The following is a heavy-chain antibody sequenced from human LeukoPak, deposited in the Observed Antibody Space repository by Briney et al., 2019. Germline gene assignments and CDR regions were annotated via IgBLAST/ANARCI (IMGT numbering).Heavy chain of an antibody. CDR1: GGSVSSGGYY. Sequence: AAQTLSLTCTVSGGSVSSGGYYWSWIRQHPRKGLEWIGHIYYSGTTYYNPSLKSRVTISVDTSKNQFSLKLSSVTAADTAVYYCARVVAVAAKPFDYWAREPWSPSPQ. CDR2: IYYSGTT. V-gene: IGHV4-31*03. D-gene: IGHD6-19*01. CDR3: ARVVAVAAKPFDY. J-gene: IGHJ4*02.